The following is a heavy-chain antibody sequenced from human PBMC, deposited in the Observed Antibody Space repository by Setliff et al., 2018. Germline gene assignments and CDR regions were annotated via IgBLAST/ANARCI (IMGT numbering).Heavy chain of an antibody. J-gene: IGHJ6*02. V-gene: IGHV4-34*01. CDR2: INHSGST. D-gene: IGHD3-3*01. CDR3: ARAPRNFGVVINYYYCYYGMDV. CDR1: GGSFSGYY. Sequence: SETLSLTCAVYGGSFSGYYWSWIRQPPGKGLEWIGEINHSGSTKYNPSLKSRVTISVDTSKNQFSLKLSSVTAADTAVYYCARAPRNFGVVINYYYCYYGMDVWGQGTTVTVSS.